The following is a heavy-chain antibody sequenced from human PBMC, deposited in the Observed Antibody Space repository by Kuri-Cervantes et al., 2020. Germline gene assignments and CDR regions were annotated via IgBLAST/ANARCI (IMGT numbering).Heavy chain of an antibody. V-gene: IGHV3-30*02. Sequence: LSLTCAASGFTFSSYGIHWVRQAPGKGLEWVEVIRYDGSNKYYADSVKCRFTISRDNSKNTLYLQMNSLRAEDTAVYYCAKAAKYDILTGYYWGQGTLVTVSS. CDR2: IRYDGSNK. J-gene: IGHJ4*02. CDR3: AKAAKYDILTGYY. CDR1: GFTFSSYG. D-gene: IGHD3-9*01.